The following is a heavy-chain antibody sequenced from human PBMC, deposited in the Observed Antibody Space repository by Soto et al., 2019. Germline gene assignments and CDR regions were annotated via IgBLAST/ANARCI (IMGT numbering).Heavy chain of an antibody. Sequence: PWWSLRLSCSASVFTCSSYWMSWLRQAPGKGLEWVANIKQDGSEKYYVDSVKGRFTISRDNAKNSLYLQMNSLRAEDTAVYYCARDSALLLMVYAPDYYYGMDVWGQGTTVTVSS. J-gene: IGHJ6*02. CDR2: IKQDGSEK. CDR3: ARDSALLLMVYAPDYYYGMDV. CDR1: VFTCSSYW. D-gene: IGHD2-8*01. V-gene: IGHV3-7*03.